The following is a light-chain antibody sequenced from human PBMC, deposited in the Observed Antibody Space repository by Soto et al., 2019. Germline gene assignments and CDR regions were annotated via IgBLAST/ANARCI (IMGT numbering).Light chain of an antibody. V-gene: IGLV2-14*01. J-gene: IGLJ2*01. Sequence: QSALTQPASVSGSPGQSITISCTGTSSDVGGYNHVSWYQQHPGKAPKLIIYEVRNRPSGVSNRLSGSKSGNTASLTISGLQADDEADYYCCSYTSSSNVVFGGGTKLTVL. CDR2: EVR. CDR1: SSDVGGYNH. CDR3: CSYTSSSNVV.